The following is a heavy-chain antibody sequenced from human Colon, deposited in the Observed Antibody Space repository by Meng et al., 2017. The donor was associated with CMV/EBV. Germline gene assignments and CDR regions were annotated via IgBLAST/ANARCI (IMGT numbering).Heavy chain of an antibody. D-gene: IGHD3-10*01. J-gene: IGHJ5*01. CDR3: ARGQLWLDS. CDR2: IKQDGSET. V-gene: IGHV3-7*04. CDR1: GFTLSSYW. Sequence: GGSLRLSCAASGFTLSSYWMTWVRQAPGKGLEWVANIKQDGSETSYVDSVKGRFTISRDNAKNSLYLQMNNLRAEDTAVYYCARGQLWLDSWGQGTTVTVSS.